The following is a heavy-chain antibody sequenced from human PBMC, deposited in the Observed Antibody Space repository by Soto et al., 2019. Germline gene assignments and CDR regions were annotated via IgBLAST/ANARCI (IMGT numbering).Heavy chain of an antibody. CDR3: ATAEVDY. V-gene: IGHV3-74*03. CDR2: MTGDGRTT. J-gene: IGHJ4*02. Sequence: SGGSLRLSCAASGFTFGYYWMHWVRQPPGKGPEWVSRMTGDGRTTQYADSVKGRFTASRDNAKSTLYLQMNSLRAEDTAVYYCATAEVDYWGPGTLVTVSS. CDR1: GFTFGYYW.